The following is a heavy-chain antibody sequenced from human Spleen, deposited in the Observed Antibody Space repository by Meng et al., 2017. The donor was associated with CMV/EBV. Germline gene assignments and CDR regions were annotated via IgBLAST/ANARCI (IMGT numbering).Heavy chain of an antibody. J-gene: IGHJ3*02. V-gene: IGHV3-30*02. Sequence: GESLKISCTASGFTFSKFGMHWVRQAPGKGLEWVAFIRSDGSTKYYADSVKGRFTISRDNSKNSLYLQMNSLRAEDTAVYYCARDRYYDYVWGSYRPSDAFDIWGQGTMVTVSS. CDR1: GFTFSKFG. CDR2: IRSDGSTK. D-gene: IGHD3-16*02. CDR3: ARDRYYDYVWGSYRPSDAFDI.